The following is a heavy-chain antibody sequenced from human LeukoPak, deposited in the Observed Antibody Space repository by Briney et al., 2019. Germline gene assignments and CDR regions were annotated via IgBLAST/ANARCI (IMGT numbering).Heavy chain of an antibody. CDR1: GGSISSSSYY. CDR3: ARSEYSGYDWGGFDY. J-gene: IGHJ4*02. D-gene: IGHD5-12*01. V-gene: IGHV4-39*07. Sequence: SETLSLTCTVSGGSISSSSYYWGWIRQPPGKGLEWIGSIYYSGSTYYNPSLKSRVTISVDTSKNQFSLKLSSVTAADTAVYYCARSEYSGYDWGGFDYWGQGTLVTVSS. CDR2: IYYSGST.